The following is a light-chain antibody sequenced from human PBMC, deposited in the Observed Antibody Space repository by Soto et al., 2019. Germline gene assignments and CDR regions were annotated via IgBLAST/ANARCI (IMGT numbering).Light chain of an antibody. CDR3: QQYGSAPHT. Sequence: EIVLTQSPDTLSVSPGERATLSCRASQSVSSNYLAWYQQKPGQAPRLLIYDASSRATGIPDRFSGSGSGTDFTLTISRLEPEDFAVYYCQQYGSAPHTFGGGTKVDIK. CDR2: DAS. V-gene: IGKV3-20*01. CDR1: QSVSSNY. J-gene: IGKJ4*01.